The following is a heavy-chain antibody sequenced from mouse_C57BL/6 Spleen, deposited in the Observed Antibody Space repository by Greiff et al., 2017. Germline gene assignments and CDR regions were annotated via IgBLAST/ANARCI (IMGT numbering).Heavy chain of an antibody. CDR3: ASPSHYYGSSPFAY. J-gene: IGHJ3*01. CDR1: GFSLTSYG. V-gene: IGHV2-6*01. Sequence: VQLKDSGPGLVAPSQSLSITCTVSGFSLTSYGVDWVRQSPGKGLEWLGVIWGVGSTNYNSALKSRLSISKDNSKSQVFLKMNSLQTDDTAMYYCASPSHYYGSSPFAYWGQGTLVTVSA. D-gene: IGHD1-1*01. CDR2: IWGVGST.